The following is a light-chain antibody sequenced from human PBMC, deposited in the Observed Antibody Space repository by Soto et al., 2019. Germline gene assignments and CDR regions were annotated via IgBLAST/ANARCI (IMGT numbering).Light chain of an antibody. V-gene: IGLV2-8*01. CDR1: SSDVGAYNF. CDR3: ASSATGTQV. Sequence: QSALTQPAFVSGSPGQSVTISCTGTSSDVGAYNFVSWYQQHPGKAPKLIIYEVTKRPSGVSDRFSGSKSGNTASLTVFGLVADDDADYCCASSATGTQVFGAGTKLTVL. CDR2: EVT. J-gene: IGLJ1*01.